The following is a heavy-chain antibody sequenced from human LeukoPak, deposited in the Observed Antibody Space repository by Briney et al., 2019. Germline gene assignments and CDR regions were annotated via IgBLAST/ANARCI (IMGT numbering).Heavy chain of an antibody. D-gene: IGHD3-16*02. CDR3: ARLGGAIVTVDY. Sequence: ASVKVSCKASGYSFINYYIHWVRQAPGQGLEWMGIINPSGGGTSYARKFQGRVTMTRDMSTSTVYMELNSLTSEDTAVYYCARLGGAIVTVDYWGQGTLVTVSS. V-gene: IGHV1-46*01. CDR2: INPSGGGT. CDR1: GYSFINYY. J-gene: IGHJ4*02.